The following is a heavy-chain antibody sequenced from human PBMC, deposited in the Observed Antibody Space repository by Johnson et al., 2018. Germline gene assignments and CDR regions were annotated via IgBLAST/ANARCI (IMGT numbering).Heavy chain of an antibody. CDR2: IDTSGST. J-gene: IGHJ3*01. CDR3: ARDVGTPYMITFGGVMDEALDV. Sequence: QVQLQESGPGLVQPSETLSLTCTVSGGSISSYYWSWIRQPAGKGLAWIGRIDTSGSTNYNPSLQSRITMSVDTSKNQFSLKLSSVTAADTAVYVCARDVGTPYMITFGGVMDEALDVWGQGTMGTVSS. V-gene: IGHV4-4*07. CDR1: GGSISSYY. D-gene: IGHD3-16*01.